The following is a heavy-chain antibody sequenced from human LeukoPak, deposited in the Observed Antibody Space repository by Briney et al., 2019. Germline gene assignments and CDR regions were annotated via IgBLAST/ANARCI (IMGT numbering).Heavy chain of an antibody. Sequence: SETLSLTCTVSGGSISSYYWSWIRQPAGKGVEWSGRIYTSGSTNYTPSLKSRVTMSVDTSKNQFSLKLSSVTAADTAVYYRARIAARPVYYYYMDVWGKGTTVTXX. V-gene: IGHV4-4*07. J-gene: IGHJ6*03. CDR3: ARIAARPVYYYYMDV. CDR2: IYTSGST. D-gene: IGHD6-6*01. CDR1: GGSISSYY.